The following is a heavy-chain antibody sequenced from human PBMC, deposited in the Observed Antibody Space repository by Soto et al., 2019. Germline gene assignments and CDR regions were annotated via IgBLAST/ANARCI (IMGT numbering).Heavy chain of an antibody. CDR2: ISYSGST. J-gene: IGHJ4*02. V-gene: IGHV4-30-4*01. CDR1: GGSIRSEDYY. CDR3: ARVRIVGSTTFDS. D-gene: IGHD1-26*01. Sequence: QVQLQESGPGLVKPSQTLSLTCTVSGGSIRSEDYYWSWIRQPPGKGLEWIGYISYSGSTAYKSSLRNRVIIAVVTSKNQVSLNLNSATAAGTAVYYCARVRIVGSTTFDSWGQGTLVTVSS.